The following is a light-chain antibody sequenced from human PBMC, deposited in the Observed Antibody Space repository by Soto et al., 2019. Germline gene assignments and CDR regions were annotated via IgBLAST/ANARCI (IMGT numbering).Light chain of an antibody. CDR1: SSDVGGYNF. J-gene: IGLJ2*01. Sequence: QSALTQPPSASGSPGQSVTISCAGTSSDVGGYNFVSWYQQHPGKVPKLMIYEVIKRPSGVPDRFSGSKSGNTASLTVSGLHAEDEAEYYCSSYAGSDNPVVFGGGTKLTVL. V-gene: IGLV2-8*01. CDR2: EVI. CDR3: SSYAGSDNPVV.